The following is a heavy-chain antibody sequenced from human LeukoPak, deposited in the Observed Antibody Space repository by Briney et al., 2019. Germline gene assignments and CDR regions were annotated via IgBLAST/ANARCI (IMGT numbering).Heavy chain of an antibody. D-gene: IGHD5/OR15-5a*01. V-gene: IGHV3-69-1*02. Sequence: GGSLRLSCAVSGFTFSSSGMTWVRQAPGKGLEWVSSISGSGSTYYADSVKGRFTISRDNAKNSLYLQMNSLRAEDTAVYYCARDGVLRSCYMDVWGKGTTVTISS. CDR2: ISGSGST. CDR3: ARDGVLRSCYMDV. CDR1: GFTFSSSG. J-gene: IGHJ6*03.